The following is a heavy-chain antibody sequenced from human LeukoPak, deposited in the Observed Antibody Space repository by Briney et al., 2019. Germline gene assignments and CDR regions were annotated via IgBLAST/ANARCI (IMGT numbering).Heavy chain of an antibody. CDR3: ARARYGDLIYYYYYYMDV. CDR1: AGSFSSFY. Sequence: SETLSLTCTVSAGSFSSFYWTWIRQPPGKRLEWIGYVSKSESTNYNPSLKSRVTISLDTSKNQFSLKLSSVTAADTAVYYCARARYGDLIYYYYYYMDVWGKGTTVTVSS. J-gene: IGHJ6*03. D-gene: IGHD4-17*01. CDR2: VSKSEST. V-gene: IGHV4-59*12.